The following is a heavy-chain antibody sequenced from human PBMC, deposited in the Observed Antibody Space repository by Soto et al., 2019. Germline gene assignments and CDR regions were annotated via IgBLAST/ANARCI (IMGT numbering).Heavy chain of an antibody. CDR2: IYYSGST. V-gene: IGHV4-59*01. CDR1: GGSISSYY. D-gene: IGHD3-10*01. CDR3: ARASPELLWFGAHQYYGMDV. Sequence: QVQLQESGPGLVKPSETLSLTCTVSGGSISSYYWSWIRQPPGKGLEWIGYIYYSGSTNYNPSLKSRVTISVDTTKNKFSLKLSSVTAADTAVYYCARASPELLWFGAHQYYGMDVWGQGTTVTVSS. J-gene: IGHJ6*02.